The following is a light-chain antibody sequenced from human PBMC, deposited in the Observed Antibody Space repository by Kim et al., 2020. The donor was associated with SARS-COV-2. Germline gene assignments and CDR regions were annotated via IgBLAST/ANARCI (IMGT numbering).Light chain of an antibody. CDR3: MQTLQTPWT. Sequence: DIVMTQSPLSLPVTXGEPASISCRSSQSLLYSNGYNYLDWYLQKPGQSPQLLIYLGSNRASGVPDRFSGSGSGTDFTLKISRVEAEDVGVYYCMQTLQTPWTFGQGTKVDIK. V-gene: IGKV2-28*01. J-gene: IGKJ1*01. CDR2: LGS. CDR1: QSLLYSNGYNY.